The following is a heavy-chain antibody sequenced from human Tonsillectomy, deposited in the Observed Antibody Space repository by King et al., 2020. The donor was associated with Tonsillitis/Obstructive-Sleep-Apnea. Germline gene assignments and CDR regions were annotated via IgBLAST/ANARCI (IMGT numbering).Heavy chain of an antibody. D-gene: IGHD3-22*01. CDR2: IYYSGST. CDR1: GGSISSYY. Sequence: VQLQESGPGLVKPSETLSLTCTVSGGSISSYYWSWIRQPPGKGLEWIGYIYYSGSTNYNPSLKSRVTISVDTSKKQFSLKLSSVTAADTAVYYCARAWDYYDSSDRGDPFDIWGQGTMVTVSS. J-gene: IGHJ3*02. CDR3: ARAWDYYDSSDRGDPFDI. V-gene: IGHV4-59*01.